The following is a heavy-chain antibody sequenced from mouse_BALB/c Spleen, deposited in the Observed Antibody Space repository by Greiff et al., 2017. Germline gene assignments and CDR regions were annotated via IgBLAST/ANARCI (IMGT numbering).Heavy chain of an antibody. CDR3: AYHSDGNY. J-gene: IGHJ2*01. Sequence: VHVKQSGAELVKPGASVKLSCTASGFNIKDTYMHWVKQRPEQGLEWIGRIDPANGNTKYDPKFQGKATITADTSSNTAYLQLSSLASEDTAVYYCAYHSDGNYWGQGTTLTVSS. CDR1: GFNIKDTY. CDR2: IDPANGNT. D-gene: IGHD2-3*01. V-gene: IGHV14-3*02.